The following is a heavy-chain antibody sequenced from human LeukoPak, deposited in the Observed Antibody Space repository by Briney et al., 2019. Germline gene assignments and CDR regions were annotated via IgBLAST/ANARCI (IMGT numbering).Heavy chain of an antibody. Sequence: SETLSLTCTVSGDSISSYDWSWIRQPPGKGLEWIGYIYHSGSTNYNPSLKSRVTISADTSKDQFCLKLASVTAADTAVYYCATGYSSTWYYFDYWGQGTLVTVSS. J-gene: IGHJ4*02. CDR3: ATGYSSTWYYFDY. CDR1: GDSISSYD. V-gene: IGHV4-59*01. D-gene: IGHD6-13*01. CDR2: IYHSGST.